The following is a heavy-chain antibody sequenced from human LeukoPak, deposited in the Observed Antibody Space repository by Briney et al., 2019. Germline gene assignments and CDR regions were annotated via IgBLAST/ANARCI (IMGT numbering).Heavy chain of an antibody. V-gene: IGHV4-59*01. CDR3: ARDEIAVADSRYMDV. CDR1: GGSISSYY. D-gene: IGHD6-19*01. Sequence: SETLSLTCTVSGGSISSYYWSWLRQPPGKGLEWIGYIYYSGSTNYNPSLKSRVTISVDTSKNQFSLKLSSVTAADTAVYYCARDEIAVADSRYMDVWGKGTTVTVSS. CDR2: IYYSGST. J-gene: IGHJ6*03.